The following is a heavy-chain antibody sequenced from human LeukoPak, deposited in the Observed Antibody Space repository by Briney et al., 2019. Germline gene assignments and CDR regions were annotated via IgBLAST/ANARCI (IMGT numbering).Heavy chain of an antibody. V-gene: IGHV3-30*02. Sequence: PGGSLRLSCVGSVFTFSVHWVRQAPGKGLEWLTFIRHDGSDKYYADSVKGRFTISRDDSKNTVYLQMNSLRPEDTAVYYCAKDRNGASVYWGQGTLVTVSS. CDR1: VFTFS. J-gene: IGHJ4*02. CDR2: IRHDGSDK. CDR3: AKDRNGASVY. D-gene: IGHD1-1*01.